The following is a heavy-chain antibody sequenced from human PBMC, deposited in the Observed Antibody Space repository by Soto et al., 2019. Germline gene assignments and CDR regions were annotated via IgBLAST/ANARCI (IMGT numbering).Heavy chain of an antibody. V-gene: IGHV1-18*01. Sequence: ASVKVSCKTSGYPFSNYGITWVRQAPGHPLAWLGCMSLYSDGTNYAQKFQGRLTLTQDTSTDTAYMELSNLRSDDTAVYYCATESNSRELLIRPHFDSWGRGTLVTVSS. CDR2: MSLYSDGT. J-gene: IGHJ4*02. CDR1: GYPFSNYG. D-gene: IGHD3-10*01. CDR3: ATESNSRELLIRPHFDS.